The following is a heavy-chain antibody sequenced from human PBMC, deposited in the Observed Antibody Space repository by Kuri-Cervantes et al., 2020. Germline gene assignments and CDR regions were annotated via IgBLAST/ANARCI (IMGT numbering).Heavy chain of an antibody. J-gene: IGHJ6*03. CDR3: TRSSFGVGDRDYYYYYMDV. CDR1: GFTFSSYS. Sequence: LSLTCAASGFTFSSYSMNWVRQAPGKGLEWVSSISSSSSYIYYADSVKGRFTISRDNAKNSLYLQMNSLRAEDTAVYYCTRSSFGVGDRDYYYYYMDVWGKGTTVTVSS. V-gene: IGHV3-21*03. D-gene: IGHD3-3*01. CDR2: ISSSSSYI.